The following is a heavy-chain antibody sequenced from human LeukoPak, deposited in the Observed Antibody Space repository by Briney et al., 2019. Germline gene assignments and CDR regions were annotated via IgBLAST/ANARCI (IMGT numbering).Heavy chain of an antibody. V-gene: IGHV4-59*01. CDR2: ISYSGST. CDR3: ARGPHKFDY. J-gene: IGHJ4*02. CDR1: GGSTSSYY. Sequence: SETLSLTCTVSGGSTSSYYSSWIRPPPGKGLEWIGYISYSGSTNYTPSLKSRVTISVDTSKHQFSLKLSAVTAADAAVYYCARGPHKFDYWGQGSLVTVSS.